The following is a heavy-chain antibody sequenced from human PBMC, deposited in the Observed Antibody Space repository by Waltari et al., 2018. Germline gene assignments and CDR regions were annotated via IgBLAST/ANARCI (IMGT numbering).Heavy chain of an antibody. CDR1: GFTFSSYP. CDR3: TLGNAPDY. D-gene: IGHD1-1*01. J-gene: IGHJ4*02. V-gene: IGHV3-23*01. Sequence: EVQLLESGGGLVQPGGSLRLSCAASGFTFSSYPLSWIRQAPGKGVGGVSGISDLSGSTVYAGSVKGRFTISRDNSRSTLYLQMNSLSADDTAVYFCTLGNAPDYWGQGTLVTVSS. CDR2: ISDLSGST.